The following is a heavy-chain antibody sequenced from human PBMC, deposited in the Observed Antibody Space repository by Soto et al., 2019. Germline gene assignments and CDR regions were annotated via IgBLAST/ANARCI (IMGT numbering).Heavy chain of an antibody. D-gene: IGHD3-10*01. CDR1: GFTFSSYS. Sequence: EVQLVESGGGLVQPGGSLRLSCAASGFTFSSYSMNWVRQAPGKGLEWVSYISSSSSTIYYADSVKGRFTISRDNAKNSRYLQMNSLRDEDTAVYYCARVSVLDALDVRYRPPLWVLYGSGSYYPYYYYGMDVWGQGTTVTVSS. CDR3: ARVSVLDALDVRYRPPLWVLYGSGSYYPYYYYGMDV. J-gene: IGHJ6*02. CDR2: ISSSSSTI. V-gene: IGHV3-48*02.